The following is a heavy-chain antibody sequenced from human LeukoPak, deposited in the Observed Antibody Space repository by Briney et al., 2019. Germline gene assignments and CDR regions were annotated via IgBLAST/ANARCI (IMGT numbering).Heavy chain of an antibody. CDR2: IYTSGST. Sequence: SETLSLTCTVPGGSISSHYWSWIRQPAGKGPEWIGRIYTSGSTNYNPSLKSRVTMSIDTSKNQFSLKLSSVTAADTAVYYCAAYSSGWLDYWGQGTLVTVSS. CDR1: GGSISSHY. V-gene: IGHV4-4*07. J-gene: IGHJ4*02. CDR3: AAYSSGWLDY. D-gene: IGHD6-19*01.